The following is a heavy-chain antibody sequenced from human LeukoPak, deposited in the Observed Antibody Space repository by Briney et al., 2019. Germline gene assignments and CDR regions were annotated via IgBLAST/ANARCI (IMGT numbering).Heavy chain of an antibody. CDR1: GGSFSGYY. Sequence: SETLSLTCAVYGGSFSGYYWSWIRQPPGKGLEWIGEINHRGSTNYNPSLKSRVTISVDTSKNQFSLKLSSVTAADTAVYYCARGVGSSSWYPHLYFDYWGQGTLVTVSS. V-gene: IGHV4-34*01. D-gene: IGHD6-13*01. CDR2: INHRGST. J-gene: IGHJ4*02. CDR3: ARGVGSSSWYPHLYFDY.